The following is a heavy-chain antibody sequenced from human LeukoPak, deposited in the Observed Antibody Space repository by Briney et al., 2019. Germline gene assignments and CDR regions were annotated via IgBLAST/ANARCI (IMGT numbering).Heavy chain of an antibody. CDR2: IYYSGST. CDR3: ARHARSFSSSSAVFGAFDI. CDR1: GGSISSYY. J-gene: IGHJ3*02. D-gene: IGHD6-6*01. V-gene: IGHV4-59*08. Sequence: SETLSLTCTVSGGSISSYYWSWIRQPPGKGLEWIGYIYYSGSTNYNPSLKSRVTISVDTSKNRFSLKLSSVTAADTAVYYCARHARSFSSSSAVFGAFDIWGQGTMVTVSS.